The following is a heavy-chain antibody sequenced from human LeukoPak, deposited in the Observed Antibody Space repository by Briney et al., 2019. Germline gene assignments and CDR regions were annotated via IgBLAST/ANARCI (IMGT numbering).Heavy chain of an antibody. Sequence: GRSLRLSCAASGFTFDDYAMHWVRQAPGKGLEWVSGISWNSGSIGYADSVKGRFTISRDNAKNSLYLQMNSLRAEDTALYYCAKADRGGWFDPWGQRTLVTVSS. CDR1: GFTFDDYA. CDR3: AKADRGGWFDP. V-gene: IGHV3-9*01. J-gene: IGHJ5*02. CDR2: ISWNSGSI.